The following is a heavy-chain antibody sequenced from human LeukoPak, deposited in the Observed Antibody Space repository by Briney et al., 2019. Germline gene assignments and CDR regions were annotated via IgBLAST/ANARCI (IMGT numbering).Heavy chain of an antibody. CDR1: GFTIDDYA. Sequence: PGRSLRLSCAASGFTIDDYAMHWVRQAPGKGLAWASGISWNSGSIGYADSVKGRFTISRDNAKNSLYLQMNSLRAEDTALYYCAKGARIAVAGNFQHWGQGTLVTVSS. J-gene: IGHJ1*01. CDR3: AKGARIAVAGNFQH. CDR2: ISWNSGSI. D-gene: IGHD6-19*01. V-gene: IGHV3-9*01.